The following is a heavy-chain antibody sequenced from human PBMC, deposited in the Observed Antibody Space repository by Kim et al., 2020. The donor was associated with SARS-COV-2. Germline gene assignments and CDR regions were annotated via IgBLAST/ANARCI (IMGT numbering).Heavy chain of an antibody. CDR3: ARSNVVAVASYYFDY. V-gene: IGHV7-4-1*02. CDR2: INTNTGNP. D-gene: IGHD6-19*01. CDR1: GYTFTSYA. J-gene: IGHJ4*02. Sequence: ASVKVSCKASGYTFTSYAMNWVRQAPGQGLEWMGWINTNTGNPTYAQGFTGRVVFSLDTSVSTAYLQISSLKAEDTAVYYCARSNVVAVASYYFDYWGQGTRVPVSS.